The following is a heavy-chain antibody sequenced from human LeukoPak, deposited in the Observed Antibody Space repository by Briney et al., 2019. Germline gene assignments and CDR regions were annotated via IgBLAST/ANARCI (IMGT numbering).Heavy chain of an antibody. Sequence: ASVKVSCKASGYIFTGYYMHWVRQAPGQGLEWMGWINPNSGDTNYAQKFQGRVTMTRDTSISTAYMELSRLRSDDTAVYYCARSGRGTYYYFDLWGQGTLVTVSS. V-gene: IGHV1-2*02. D-gene: IGHD1-26*01. CDR3: ARSGRGTYYYFDL. J-gene: IGHJ4*02. CDR1: GYIFTGYY. CDR2: INPNSGDT.